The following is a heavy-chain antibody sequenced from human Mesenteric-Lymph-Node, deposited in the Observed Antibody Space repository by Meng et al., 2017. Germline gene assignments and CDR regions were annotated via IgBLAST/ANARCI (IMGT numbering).Heavy chain of an antibody. V-gene: IGHV4-30-4*02. CDR2: IYNSGST. CDR3: ARGQKGYFDL. Sequence: QVQLQESGPGLVKPSDTLSLTCTVSGGFISSSNYYWSWIRQPPGKGLEWSGHIYNSGSTYYNPSLKSRITISVDTSKNQFSLKLSSVTAADTAVYYCARGQKGYFDLWGRGTLVTVSS. J-gene: IGHJ2*01. CDR1: GGFISSSNYY.